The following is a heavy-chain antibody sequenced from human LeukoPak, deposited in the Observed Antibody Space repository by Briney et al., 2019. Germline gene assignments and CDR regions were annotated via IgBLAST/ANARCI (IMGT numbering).Heavy chain of an antibody. V-gene: IGHV4-61*02. D-gene: IGHD1-26*01. CDR1: GGSIRGGSHY. CDR3: AGNSGSYLYNY. J-gene: IGHJ4*02. CDR2: IYNSGST. Sequence: PSETLSLTCTVSGGSIRGGSHYWSWIRQPAGTGLEWIGRIYNSGSTNYNPSLKSRVTISVDTSKNQFSLKLSSVTAADTAVYYCAGNSGSYLYNYWGQGTLVTVSS.